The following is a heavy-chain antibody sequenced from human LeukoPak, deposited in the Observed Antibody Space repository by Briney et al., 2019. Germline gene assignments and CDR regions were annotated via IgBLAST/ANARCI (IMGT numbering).Heavy chain of an antibody. V-gene: IGHV3-64*05. Sequence: GGSLRLSCSASGFTFKSYAMHWVRQAPGKGLEYVSSINTNGANTYYADSVKGRFTISRDNSRNTVYVQMNSLTPEDTAVYYCVKGLDYSSSKMDSWGQGPLVTVSS. CDR1: GFTFKSYA. D-gene: IGHD6-6*01. J-gene: IGHJ4*02. CDR2: INTNGANT. CDR3: VKGLDYSSSKMDS.